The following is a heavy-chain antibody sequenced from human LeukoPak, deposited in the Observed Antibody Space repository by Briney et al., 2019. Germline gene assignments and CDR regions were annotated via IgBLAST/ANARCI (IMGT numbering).Heavy chain of an antibody. J-gene: IGHJ4*02. CDR2: VIPIFGTA. Sequence: SVKVSCKASGGTFSSYAISWVRQAPGQGLEWMGGVIPIFGTANYAQKFQGRVTITADESTSTAYMELSSLRSEDTAVYYCARLEITTVTTSDYWGQGTLVTVSS. CDR1: GGTFSSYA. D-gene: IGHD4-17*01. V-gene: IGHV1-69*01. CDR3: ARLEITTVTTSDY.